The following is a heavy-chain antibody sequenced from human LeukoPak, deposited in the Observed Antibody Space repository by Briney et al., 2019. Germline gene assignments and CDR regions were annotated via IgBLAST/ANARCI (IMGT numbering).Heavy chain of an antibody. D-gene: IGHD1-1*01. CDR1: GVSISSYY. J-gene: IGHJ3*02. CDR2: IYYSGST. V-gene: IGHV4-59*01. Sequence: SETLSLTCTVSGVSISSYYWSWIRQPPGKGLEWIGYIYYSGSTNYNPSLKSRVTISVDTSKNQFSLKLSSVTAADTAVYYCARDRRDDLDAFDIWGQGTMVTVSS. CDR3: ARDRRDDLDAFDI.